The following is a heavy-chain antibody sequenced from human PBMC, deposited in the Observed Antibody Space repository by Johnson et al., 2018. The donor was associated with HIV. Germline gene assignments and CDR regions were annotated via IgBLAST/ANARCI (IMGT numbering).Heavy chain of an antibody. CDR2: IYSGGLT. V-gene: IGHV3-NL1*01. CDR3: QKHNFGNYVSRALDI. J-gene: IGHJ3*02. CDR1: GFTFSSYG. D-gene: IGHD4-17*01. Sequence: QVQLVESGGGVVQPGRSLRLSCAASGFTFSSYGMHWVRQAPGKGLEWVAVIYSGGLTYYAQSVKGRFTISRDNSKNTLYLQMNSLRGDDTAIYYCQKHNFGNYVSRALDIWGQGTMVTVSS.